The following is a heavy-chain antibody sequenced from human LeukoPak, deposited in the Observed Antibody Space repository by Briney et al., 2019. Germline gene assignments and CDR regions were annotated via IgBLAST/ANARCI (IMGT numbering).Heavy chain of an antibody. V-gene: IGHV4-59*08. Sequence: PSETLSLTCTVSGASISSHYWSWIRQPPGKGLEWIGYIYYSATTNYNPSLKSRVAISVDTSKNQLSLKLRSVTTADTAVYCCARLVAGTAEYNFDYWGQGTLVTVSS. CDR2: IYYSATT. CDR3: ARLVAGTAEYNFDY. D-gene: IGHD6-19*01. CDR1: GASISSHY. J-gene: IGHJ4*02.